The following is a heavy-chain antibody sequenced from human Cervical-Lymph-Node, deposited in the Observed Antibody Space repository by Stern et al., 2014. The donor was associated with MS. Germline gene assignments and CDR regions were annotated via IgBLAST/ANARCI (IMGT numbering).Heavy chain of an antibody. CDR2: VYYRGIT. V-gene: IGHV4-39*02. CDR1: GGSITNRDY. CDR3: ARGVTAVTNYVPNWCFDL. J-gene: IGHJ2*01. D-gene: IGHD4-11*01. Sequence: QVQLQESGPGLVKPSETLSLTCTVSGGSITNRDYWGWIRQSPGKGLEWIGSVYYRGITYYRPSLKSRATISIDTSRNQFFLRLTSGTATDTAVYFCARGVTAVTNYVPNWCFDLWGRGTLVTVSS.